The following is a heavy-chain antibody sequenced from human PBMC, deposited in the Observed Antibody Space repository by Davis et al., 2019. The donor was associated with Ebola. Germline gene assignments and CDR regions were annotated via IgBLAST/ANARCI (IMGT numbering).Heavy chain of an antibody. CDR2: VKSDGSFT. CDR1: GFTFSSCW. V-gene: IGHV3-74*01. J-gene: IGHJ4*02. Sequence: PGGSLRLSCAASGFTFSSCWMHWVRQAPGKGLESVSVVKSDGSFTSYADSVKGRFTISRDNAKNTVDLQMNSLRAEDTAVYYCVRGLGDYWGQGTLVTVSS. CDR3: VRGLGDY. D-gene: IGHD3-16*01.